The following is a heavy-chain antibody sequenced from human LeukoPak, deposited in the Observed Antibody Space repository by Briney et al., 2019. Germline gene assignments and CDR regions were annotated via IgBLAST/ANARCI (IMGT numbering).Heavy chain of an antibody. Sequence: GGSLRLSCAASGFTFSRYEMNWVRQAPGKGLEWVSYISSSGSTIYYADSVKGRFTISRDNAKNSLYLQMNSLRAEDTAVYYCAREVFGELLGMDYWGQGTLVTVSS. CDR2: ISSSGSTI. V-gene: IGHV3-48*03. D-gene: IGHD1-26*01. CDR1: GFTFSRYE. J-gene: IGHJ4*02. CDR3: AREVFGELLGMDY.